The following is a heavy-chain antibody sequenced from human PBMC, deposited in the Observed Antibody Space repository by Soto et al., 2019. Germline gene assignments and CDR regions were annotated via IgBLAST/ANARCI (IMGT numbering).Heavy chain of an antibody. Sequence: QVQLVQSGAEVKKPGASVKLSCKASGYTFINYYIHWVRQAPGQGLEWMGIFNPTSGSTNYAQKFQGRVTLTMDTSTRSVYMELSSLRFDDTAVYYCARDLAAGDYWGQGTLVTVSS. V-gene: IGHV1-46*01. CDR2: FNPTSGST. CDR1: GYTFINYY. D-gene: IGHD6-13*01. J-gene: IGHJ4*02. CDR3: ARDLAAGDY.